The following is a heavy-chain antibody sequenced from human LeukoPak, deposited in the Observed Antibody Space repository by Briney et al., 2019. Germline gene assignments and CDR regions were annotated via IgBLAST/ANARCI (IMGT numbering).Heavy chain of an antibody. Sequence: PGGSLRLSCAASGFTFSSYAMHWVRQAPGKGLEWVAVISYDGSNKYYADSVKGRFTISRDNSKNTLYLQMNSLRAEDTAVYYCAKMNVGATTGFFDYWGQGTLVTVSS. D-gene: IGHD1-26*01. CDR1: GFTFSSYA. V-gene: IGHV3-30*04. CDR2: ISYDGSNK. CDR3: AKMNVGATTGFFDY. J-gene: IGHJ4*02.